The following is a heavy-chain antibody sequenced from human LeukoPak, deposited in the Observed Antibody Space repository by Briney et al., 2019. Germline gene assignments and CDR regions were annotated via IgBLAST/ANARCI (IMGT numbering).Heavy chain of an antibody. J-gene: IGHJ4*02. CDR3: AKGFWNGPYDY. D-gene: IGHD3-3*01. V-gene: IGHV3-23*01. Sequence: GGSLRLSCAASGVTFSNDAMNWVRQAPGKGLEWVSTISGSGGSTNYADSVKGRFTISRDNSKSTVYLQMNSLRAEDTAVYYCAKGFWNGPYDYWGQGTLVTVSS. CDR1: GVTFSNDA. CDR2: ISGSGGST.